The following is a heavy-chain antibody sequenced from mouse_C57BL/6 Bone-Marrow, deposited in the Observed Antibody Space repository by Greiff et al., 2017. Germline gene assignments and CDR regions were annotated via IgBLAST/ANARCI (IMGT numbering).Heavy chain of an antibody. CDR3: TRDYYGSSLFAY. V-gene: IGHV5-9-1*02. J-gene: IGHJ3*01. CDR2: ISSGGDYI. Sequence: EVQVVESGEGLVKPGGSLKLSCAASGFTFSSYAMSWVRQTPEKRLEWVAYISSGGDYIYYADTVKGRFTISRDNARNTLYLQMSSLKSEDTAMYYCTRDYYGSSLFAYWGQGTLVTVSA. D-gene: IGHD1-1*01. CDR1: GFTFSSYA.